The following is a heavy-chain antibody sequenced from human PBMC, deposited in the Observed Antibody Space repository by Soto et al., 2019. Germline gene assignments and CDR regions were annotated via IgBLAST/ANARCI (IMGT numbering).Heavy chain of an antibody. Sequence: QVQLQESGPGLVKPSETLSLTCTVSGGSVSSGGYYWNWIRQPPGKGLEWIGYLYYSGTTSYNPSLRSRVTISVDTSKNQFSLKLSSVTAADTAVYYCARRLLCEDAFHIWGQGTMVTVSS. D-gene: IGHD3-16*01. J-gene: IGHJ3*02. CDR1: GGSVSSGGYY. V-gene: IGHV4-61*08. CDR3: ARRLLCEDAFHI. CDR2: LYYSGTT.